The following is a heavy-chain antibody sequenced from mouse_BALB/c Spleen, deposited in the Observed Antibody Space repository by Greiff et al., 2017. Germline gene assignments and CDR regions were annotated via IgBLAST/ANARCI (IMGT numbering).Heavy chain of an antibody. V-gene: IGHV5-17*02. CDR3: ARSGTMITTRKAMDY. CDR2: ISSGSSTI. J-gene: IGHJ2*01. CDR1: GFTFSSFG. Sequence: EVQGVESGGGLVQPGGSRKLSCAASGFTFSSFGMHWVRQAPEKGLEWVAYISSGSSTIYYADTVKGRFTISRDNPKNTLFLQMTSLRSEDTAMYYCARSGTMITTRKAMDYWGQGTTLTVSS. D-gene: IGHD2-4*01.